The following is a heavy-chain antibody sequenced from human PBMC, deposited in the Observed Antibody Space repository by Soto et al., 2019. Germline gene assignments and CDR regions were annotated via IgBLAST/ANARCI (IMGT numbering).Heavy chain of an antibody. CDR2: ISAYNGNT. J-gene: IGHJ5*02. CDR1: GYTFTSYG. V-gene: IGHV1-18*01. CDR3: ARVARGSSWYFSNWFDP. D-gene: IGHD6-13*01. Sequence: ASVKVSCKASGYTFTSYGISWVRQAPGQGLEWMGWISAYNGNTNYAQKLQGRVTMTTDTSTSTAYMELRSLRSDDTAVYYCARVARGSSWYFSNWFDPWGQGTLVTVSS.